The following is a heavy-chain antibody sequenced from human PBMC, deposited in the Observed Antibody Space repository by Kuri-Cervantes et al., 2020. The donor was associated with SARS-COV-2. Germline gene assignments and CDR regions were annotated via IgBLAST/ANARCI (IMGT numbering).Heavy chain of an antibody. D-gene: IGHD3/OR15-3a*01. J-gene: IGHJ4*02. CDR1: GGTFSSYA. CDR3: ARYLDWERGIDS. Sequence: SVKVSCKASGGTFSSYATSWVRQAPGQGLEWMGGIIPIFGTANYAQKFQGRVTITADESTSTAYMELSSLRSEDTAVYYCARYLDWERGIDSWGQGTLVTVSS. CDR2: IIPIFGTA. V-gene: IGHV1-69*13.